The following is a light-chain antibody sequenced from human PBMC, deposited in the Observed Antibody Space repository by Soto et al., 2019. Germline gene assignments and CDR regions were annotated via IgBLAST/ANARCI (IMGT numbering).Light chain of an antibody. CDR1: SSNIGAGYD. Sequence: QSALTQPPSVSGAPGQRVTISCTRSSSNIGAGYDVHWYQQLPGTAPKLLIYGNSNRPSGVPDRFSGSKSGTSASLAITGLQAEDEADYYCQSYDSSLSALYVFGTGTRSPS. V-gene: IGLV1-40*01. CDR2: GNS. CDR3: QSYDSSLSALYV. J-gene: IGLJ1*01.